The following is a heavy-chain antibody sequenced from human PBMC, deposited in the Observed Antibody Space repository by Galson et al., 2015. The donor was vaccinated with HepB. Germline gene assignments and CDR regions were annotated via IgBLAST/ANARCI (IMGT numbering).Heavy chain of an antibody. Sequence: SVKVSCKASGYTFTGYYMHWVRQAPGQGLEWMGWINPNSGGTNYAQKFQGWVTMTRDTSISTAYMELSRLRSDDTAVYYCASRTNYYDSSGHNDAFDIWGQGTMVTVSS. CDR3: ASRTNYYDSSGHNDAFDI. CDR1: GYTFTGYY. J-gene: IGHJ3*02. V-gene: IGHV1-2*04. D-gene: IGHD3-22*01. CDR2: INPNSGGT.